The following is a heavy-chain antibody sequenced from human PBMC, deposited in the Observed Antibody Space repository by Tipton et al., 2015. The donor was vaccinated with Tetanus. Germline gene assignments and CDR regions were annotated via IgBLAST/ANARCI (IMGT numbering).Heavy chain of an antibody. CDR3: ARIHDFWSGYFDF. CDR1: GGSLRSGDHY. V-gene: IGHV4-61*08. D-gene: IGHD3-3*01. Sequence: TLSLTCSVSGGSLRSGDHYWSWIRQPPGKGLEWIGHIFYTGSSHYNPSFESRVAISVDTSKNQFSLNLSSVTAADTAVYYCARIHDFWSGYFDFWGQGTLVTVTS. CDR2: IFYTGSS. J-gene: IGHJ4*02.